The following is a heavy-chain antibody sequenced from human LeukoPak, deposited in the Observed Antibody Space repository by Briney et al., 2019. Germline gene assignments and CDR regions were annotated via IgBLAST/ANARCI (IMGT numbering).Heavy chain of an antibody. V-gene: IGHV1-69*13. D-gene: IGHD1-20*01. CDR3: ASTDNWNDYFDY. J-gene: IGHJ4*02. CDR1: GGTFSSYA. Sequence: ASVKVSCKASGGTFSSYAISWVRQAPGQGLEWMGGIIPIFGTANYAQKFQGRVTITADESTSTAYMELSSLRSEDTAVYYCASTDNWNDYFDYWGQGTLVTVSS. CDR2: IIPIFGTA.